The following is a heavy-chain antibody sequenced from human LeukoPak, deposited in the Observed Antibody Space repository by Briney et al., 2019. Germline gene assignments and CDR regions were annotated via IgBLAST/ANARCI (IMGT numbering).Heavy chain of an antibody. CDR1: GFTVSYNF. J-gene: IGHJ3*02. Sequence: PGGSLRLSCAASGFTVSYNFVTWVRQAPGKGLEWVSVIYSGGSTYYADSVKGRFTISRDNSKNTLYLQMNSLRAEDTAVYYCARVPLRGAFDIWGQGTMVTVSS. CDR2: IYSGGST. V-gene: IGHV3-53*01. D-gene: IGHD4-17*01. CDR3: ARVPLRGAFDI.